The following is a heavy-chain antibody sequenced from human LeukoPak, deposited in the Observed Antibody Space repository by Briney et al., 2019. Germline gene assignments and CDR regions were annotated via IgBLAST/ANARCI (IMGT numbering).Heavy chain of an antibody. J-gene: IGHJ4*02. V-gene: IGHV4-34*01. D-gene: IGHD2-15*01. CDR1: GGSFSGYY. Sequence: SETLSLTCAVYGGSFSGYYWSWIRQPPGKGLEWIGEINHSGSTNYNPSLKSRVTISVDTSKNQFSLKLSSVTAADTAVYYCASVAGVYCSGGSCYSEYYFDYWGQGTLVTVSS. CDR3: ASVAGVYCSGGSCYSEYYFDY. CDR2: INHSGST.